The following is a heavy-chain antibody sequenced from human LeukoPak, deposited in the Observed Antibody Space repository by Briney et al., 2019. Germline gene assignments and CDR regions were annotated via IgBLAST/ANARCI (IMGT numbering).Heavy chain of an antibody. V-gene: IGHV1-18*01. CDR1: GYTFTSYG. D-gene: IGHD3-22*01. CDR2: ISAYNGNT. CDR3: ARDYYDSSGLGAYAFDI. J-gene: IGHJ3*02. Sequence: ASVKVSCKASGYTFTSYGISWVRQAPGQGLEWMGWISAYNGNTNYAQKLQGRVTMTTDTSTSTAYMELRSLRSDDTAVYYCARDYYDSSGLGAYAFDIWGQGTMVTVSS.